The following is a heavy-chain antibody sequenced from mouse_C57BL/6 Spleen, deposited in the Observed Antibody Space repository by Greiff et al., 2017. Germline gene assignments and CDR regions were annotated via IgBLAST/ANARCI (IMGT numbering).Heavy chain of an antibody. CDR2: FHPYNDDT. D-gene: IGHD2-5*01. Sequence: QVQLKESGAELVKPGASVKMSCKASGYTFTTYPIEWMKQNHGKSLEWIGNFHPYNDDTKYNEKFKGKATLTVEKSSSTVYLELSRLTSDDTAVYYCARGGYSNYGDYFDYWGQGTTLTVSS. V-gene: IGHV1-47*01. CDR1: GYTFTTYP. J-gene: IGHJ2*01. CDR3: ARGGYSNYGDYFDY.